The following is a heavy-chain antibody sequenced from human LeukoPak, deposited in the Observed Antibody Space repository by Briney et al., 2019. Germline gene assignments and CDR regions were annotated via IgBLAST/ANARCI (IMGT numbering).Heavy chain of an antibody. J-gene: IGHJ3*02. CDR3: ATYCSVTNCYRRAFHI. CDR2: IYNSGRT. D-gene: IGHD2-2*01. Sequence: PSETLSLTCTVSGDSISSTNYFWGWLRQPPGKGLEWIGSIYNSGRTYFHPSLKSRATTSVDTSNNQFSVNLNSVTSADTAVYYCATYCSVTNCYRRAFHIWGQGTVVTVSS. V-gene: IGHV4-39*01. CDR1: GDSISSTNYF.